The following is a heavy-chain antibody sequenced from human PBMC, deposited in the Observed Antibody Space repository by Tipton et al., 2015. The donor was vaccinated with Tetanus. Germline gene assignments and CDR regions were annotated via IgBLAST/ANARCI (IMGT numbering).Heavy chain of an antibody. D-gene: IGHD1-1*01. Sequence: TLSLTCSVSNGSISSGGYYWSWIRQYPGKGLEWIGDIFYSGNSIPNPSFRSRVTMSADTSRTLFSLTLMSVTAADTAVYYCARANNEFPKKGPFDSWGQGSLVIVSS. V-gene: IGHV4-61*08. J-gene: IGHJ4*02. CDR3: ARANNEFPKKGPFDS. CDR2: IFYSGNS. CDR1: NGSISSGGYY.